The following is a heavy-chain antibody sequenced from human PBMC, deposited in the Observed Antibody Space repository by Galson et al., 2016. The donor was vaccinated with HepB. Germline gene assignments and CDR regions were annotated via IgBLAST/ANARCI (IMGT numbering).Heavy chain of an antibody. CDR3: ARGGPSNQALLFPEPLRT. CDR1: GETFRNYR. CDR2: IIPLSHTA. Sequence: SVKVSCKASGETFRNYRIDWVRQAPGQGLEWMGGIIPLSHTANYAQNFQVRVTITADESTSSSYLELSSPKSEDTAVYYCARGGPSNQALLFPEPLRTWGQGTLITVSS. V-gene: IGHV1-69*13. D-gene: IGHD2-21*02. J-gene: IGHJ4*02.